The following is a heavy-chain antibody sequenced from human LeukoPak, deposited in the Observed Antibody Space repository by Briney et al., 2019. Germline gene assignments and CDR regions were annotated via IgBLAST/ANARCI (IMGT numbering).Heavy chain of an antibody. D-gene: IGHD5-18*01. CDR1: GGSISSSSYY. Sequence: SETLSLTCTVSGGSISSSSYYWSWLRQPPGTGLEWIGEINHSGSTNYNPSLKSRVTISVDTSKNQFSLKLSSVTAADTAVYYCARIVDTAMVVEDAFDIWGQGTMVTVSS. V-gene: IGHV4-39*07. J-gene: IGHJ3*02. CDR2: INHSGST. CDR3: ARIVDTAMVVEDAFDI.